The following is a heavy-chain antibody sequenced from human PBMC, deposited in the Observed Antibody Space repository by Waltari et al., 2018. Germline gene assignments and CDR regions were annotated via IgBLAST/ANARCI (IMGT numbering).Heavy chain of an antibody. CDR3: ARVRMATILGFDY. D-gene: IGHD5-12*01. J-gene: IGHJ4*02. V-gene: IGHV3-7*01. CDR1: GFTFSSSW. CDR2: IKQDGSEK. Sequence: EVQLVESGGGLVQPGGSLRLPCAASGFTFSSSWMSWCLQAPGKGLEWVANIKQDGSEKYYVDSVKGRFTISRDNAKNSLYLQMNSLRAEDTAVYYCARVRMATILGFDYWGQGTLVTVSS.